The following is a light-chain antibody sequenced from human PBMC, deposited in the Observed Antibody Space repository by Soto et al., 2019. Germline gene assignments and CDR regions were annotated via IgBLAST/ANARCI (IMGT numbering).Light chain of an antibody. V-gene: IGLV2-11*01. CDR3: CSYAASYTLL. CDR1: SSNVGGYNY. J-gene: IGLJ3*02. CDR2: DAS. Sequence: QSALTQPRSVSASPGQSVTISCTGTSSNVGGYNYVSWYQQNPGKAPKLMIYDASKRPPGVPDRFSGSKSGNAAFLTISGLQVEDEADYYCCSYAASYTLLFGGGPSSPS.